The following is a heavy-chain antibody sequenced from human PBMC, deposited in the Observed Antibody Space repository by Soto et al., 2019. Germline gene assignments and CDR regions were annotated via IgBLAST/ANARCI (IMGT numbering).Heavy chain of an antibody. V-gene: IGHV4-61*08. CDR2: IYYSGST. D-gene: IGHD3-9*01. Sequence: SETLSLTCTVSGGSISSGDYYWSWIRQPPGKGLEWIGYIYYSGSTNYNPSLKSRVTISVDTSKNQFSLKLSSVTAADTAVYYCAREAYDILTGYYFFDYWGQGTLVTVSS. CDR3: AREAYDILTGYYFFDY. CDR1: GGSISSGDYY. J-gene: IGHJ4*02.